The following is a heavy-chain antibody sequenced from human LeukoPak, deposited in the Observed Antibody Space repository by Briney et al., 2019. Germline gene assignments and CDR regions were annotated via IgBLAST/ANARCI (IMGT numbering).Heavy chain of an antibody. Sequence: GRSLRLSCAASGFTFSTFNMHWVRQAPGKGLERVAVFSSDGRSTFYAENVQGRFTLSRDNSKNTLSLQMNSLRAEDTAAYYCAKSYYYHSGSFDYWGQGTLVTVSS. CDR3: AKSYYYHSGSFDY. CDR1: GFTFSTFN. CDR2: FSSDGRST. J-gene: IGHJ4*02. V-gene: IGHV3-30*18. D-gene: IGHD3-10*01.